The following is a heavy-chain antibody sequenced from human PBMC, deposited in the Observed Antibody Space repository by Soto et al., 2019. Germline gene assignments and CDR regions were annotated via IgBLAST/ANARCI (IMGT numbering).Heavy chain of an antibody. Sequence: PGESLKISCRGSGYDFNTNWFGWVRQLPGRGLEWVGIMYPGDSDTRYNPSLQGHVTLSVDVTVSTAFLQWRSLETSDTGMYFCARLPRDCNKTSCYYAGHWGQGTQVTVSS. CDR3: ARLPRDCNKTSCYYAGH. V-gene: IGHV5-51*01. D-gene: IGHD3-3*01. CDR2: MYPGDSDT. CDR1: GYDFNTNW. J-gene: IGHJ4*02.